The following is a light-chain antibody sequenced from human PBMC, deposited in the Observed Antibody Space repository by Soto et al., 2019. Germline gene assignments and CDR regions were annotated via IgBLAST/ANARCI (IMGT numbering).Light chain of an antibody. J-gene: IGKJ1*01. CDR2: DAY. Sequence: DIQMTQSPSTLSASVGDSVTISCRASQNINTWLAWYHQKPGMAPKLLISDAYTLESGVPSRFSGSGSGTELTITISSLQPEDGATYDCQQFNTYPRTFGQGTKVDI. CDR1: QNINTW. V-gene: IGKV1-5*01. CDR3: QQFNTYPRT.